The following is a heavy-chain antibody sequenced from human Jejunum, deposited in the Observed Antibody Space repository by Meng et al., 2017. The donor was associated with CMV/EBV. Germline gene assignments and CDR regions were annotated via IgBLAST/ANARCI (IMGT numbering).Heavy chain of an antibody. Sequence: GITFSSYAMAWVRQAPGKGLEWVAVVYSGGGTTDYANSVKGRFTISRDNSKNTLYLQMNSLRAEDTAVYYCAKEEGYTRPHYFDYWGQGTLVTVSS. CDR1: GITFSSYA. D-gene: IGHD6-13*01. J-gene: IGHJ4*02. CDR2: VYSGGGTT. CDR3: AKEEGYTRPHYFDY. V-gene: IGHV3-23*03.